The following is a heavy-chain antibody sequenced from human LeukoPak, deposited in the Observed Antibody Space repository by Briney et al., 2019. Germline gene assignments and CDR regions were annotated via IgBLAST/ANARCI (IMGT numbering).Heavy chain of an antibody. CDR1: GFTFDDYA. Sequence: GGSLRLSCAASGFTFDDYAMHWVRHAPGKGLEWVSGISWNSGSIGYADSVKGRFTISRDNAKNSLYLQMNSLRAEDMALYYCAKAQKSYYDSSGYSPAGAFDIWGQGTMVTVSS. J-gene: IGHJ3*02. V-gene: IGHV3-9*03. D-gene: IGHD3-22*01. CDR3: AKAQKSYYDSSGYSPAGAFDI. CDR2: ISWNSGSI.